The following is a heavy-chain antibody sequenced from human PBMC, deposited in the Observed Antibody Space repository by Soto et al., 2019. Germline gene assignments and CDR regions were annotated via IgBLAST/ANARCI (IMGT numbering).Heavy chain of an antibody. CDR2: ISGSGGST. V-gene: IGHV3-23*01. J-gene: IGHJ3*02. CDR1: GFTFSSYA. CDR3: AKGPHDAFDI. Sequence: GRSLRLSCAASGFTFSSYAMSWVRQAPGKGLERVTAISGSGGSTYYADSVKGRFTISRDNSKNTLYLQMNSLRAEDTDVYYCAKGPHDAFDIWGQGTMVTVSS.